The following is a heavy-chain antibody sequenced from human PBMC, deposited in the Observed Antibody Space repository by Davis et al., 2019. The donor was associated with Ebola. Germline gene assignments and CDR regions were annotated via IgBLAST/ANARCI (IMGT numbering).Heavy chain of an antibody. J-gene: IGHJ4*02. Sequence: PSETLSLTCTVSGGSVSSGSYYWSWIRQPPGKGLEWIGYIYYSGSTNYNPSLKSRVTISVDTSKNQFSLKLSSVTAADTAVYYCARDSGSGYYYEHYFDYWGQGTLVTVSS. CDR3: ARDSGSGYYYEHYFDY. CDR2: IYYSGST. D-gene: IGHD3-22*01. V-gene: IGHV4-61*01. CDR1: GGSVSSGSYY.